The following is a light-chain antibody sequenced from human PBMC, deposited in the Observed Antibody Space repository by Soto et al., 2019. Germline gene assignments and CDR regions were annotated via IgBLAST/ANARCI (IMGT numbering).Light chain of an antibody. V-gene: IGKV3-15*01. CDR3: QQYNEWPIT. CDR2: GAS. J-gene: IGKJ5*01. Sequence: EIVLTQSPATLSVSPGERATLSCRASQSVSSNLAWYQQKPGQAPSLLIYGASTRATGISGSFSGSGSGTEFTLTITSLQSEDFAVYYCQQYNEWPITFGQGTRLEIK. CDR1: QSVSSN.